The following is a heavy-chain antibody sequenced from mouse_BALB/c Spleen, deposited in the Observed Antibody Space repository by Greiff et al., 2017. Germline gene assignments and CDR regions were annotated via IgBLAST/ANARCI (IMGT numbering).Heavy chain of an antibody. CDR1: GYTFTSYW. CDR2: IDPSDSYT. V-gene: IGHV1-69*02. D-gene: IGHD2-4*01. Sequence: QVQLQQPGAELVKPGASVKLSCKASGYTFTSYWMHWVKQRPGQGLEWIGEIDPSDSYTNYNQKFKGKATLTVDKSSSTAYMQLSSLTSEDSAVYYCARRDYDYHYYAMDYWGQGTSVTVSS. J-gene: IGHJ4*01. CDR3: ARRDYDYHYYAMDY.